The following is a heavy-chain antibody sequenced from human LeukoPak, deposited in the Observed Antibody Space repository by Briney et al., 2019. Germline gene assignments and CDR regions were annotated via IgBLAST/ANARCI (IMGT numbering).Heavy chain of an antibody. Sequence: GASVKVSCKASGYTFTSYGISWVRQAPGQGLEWMGWINTYKGNTYYAQKLQGRVTMTTDTSTSTAYMELTSLRSDDTAVYYCARFVGGYGWGSYTYYPYGMDVWGQGTTVTV. V-gene: IGHV1-18*01. D-gene: IGHD3-10*01. CDR1: GYTFTSYG. J-gene: IGHJ6*02. CDR2: INTYKGNT. CDR3: ARFVGGYGWGSYTYYPYGMDV.